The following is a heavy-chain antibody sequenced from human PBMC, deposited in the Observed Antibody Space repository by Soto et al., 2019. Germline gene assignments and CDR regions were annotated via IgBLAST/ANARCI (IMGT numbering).Heavy chain of an antibody. Sequence: ASVKVSCKASGGTFSSYAISWVRQAPGQGLEWMGGIIPNSGGTNYAQKFQGWVTMTRDTSISTASMELTRLTSDDTATYYCARGDSTDCSNGVCSFFYNHDMDVWGQGTTVTVSS. V-gene: IGHV1-2*04. D-gene: IGHD2-8*01. CDR1: GGTFSSYA. CDR2: IIPNSGGT. J-gene: IGHJ6*02. CDR3: ARGDSTDCSNGVCSFFYNHDMDV.